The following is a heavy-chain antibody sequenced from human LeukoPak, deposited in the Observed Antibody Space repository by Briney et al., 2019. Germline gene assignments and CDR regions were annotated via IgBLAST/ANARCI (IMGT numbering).Heavy chain of an antibody. CDR1: GFTVSSNY. J-gene: IGHJ6*02. Sequence: PGGSLRLSCAASGFTVSSNYMSWVRQAPGKGLEWVSVIYSGGSTYYADSVKGRFTISRDNSKNTLYLQMNSLRADDTAVYYCAKRLVTLTYGVDVWGQGTTVTVSS. CDR3: AKRLVTLTYGVDV. V-gene: IGHV3-66*01. CDR2: IYSGGST. D-gene: IGHD4-23*01.